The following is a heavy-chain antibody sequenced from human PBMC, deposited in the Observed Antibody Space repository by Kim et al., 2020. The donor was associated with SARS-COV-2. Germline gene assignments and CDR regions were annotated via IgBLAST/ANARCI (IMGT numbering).Heavy chain of an antibody. J-gene: IGHJ4*02. Sequence: GGSLRLSCAASGFTFSSYGMHWVRQAPGKGLEWVAVISYDGSNKYYADSVKGRFTISRDNSKNTLYLQMNSLRAEDTAVYYCAKDRGRYYFDYWGQGTLV. V-gene: IGHV3-30*18. D-gene: IGHD1-26*01. CDR1: GFTFSSYG. CDR3: AKDRGRYYFDY. CDR2: ISYDGSNK.